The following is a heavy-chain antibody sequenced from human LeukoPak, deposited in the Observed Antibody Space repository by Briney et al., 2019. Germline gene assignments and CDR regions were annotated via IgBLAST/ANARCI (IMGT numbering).Heavy chain of an antibody. CDR2: IYPGDSDI. J-gene: IGHJ6*03. V-gene: IGHV5-51*01. CDR1: GYSFTNYW. CDR3: ARHVRSGYYYMDV. Sequence: GESLKISCKGSGYSFTNYWIGWVRQMPGKALEWMGIIYPGDSDIRYSPSFQGQVTISVDRSNSTAYLQWSSLKASDTAMYYCARHVRSGYYYMDVWGKGTTVTVSS. D-gene: IGHD3-10*01.